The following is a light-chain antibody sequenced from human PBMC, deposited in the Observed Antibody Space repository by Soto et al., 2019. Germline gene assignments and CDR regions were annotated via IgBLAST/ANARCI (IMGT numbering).Light chain of an antibody. CDR2: AAS. CDR3: QQYGSLSWT. Sequence: DIVSTQSPCTQSLSPAERATLSCSASQSVMSNYVAWYHQKPGQAPRLLIYAASTRATGIPDRFSGSGSGTDFTLTISRLEPEDFAVYYCQQYGSLSWTFGQGTKVDIK. J-gene: IGKJ1*01. V-gene: IGKV3-20*01. CDR1: QSVMSNY.